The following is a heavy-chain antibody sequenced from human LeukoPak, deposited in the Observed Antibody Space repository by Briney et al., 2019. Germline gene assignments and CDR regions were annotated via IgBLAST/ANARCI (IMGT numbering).Heavy chain of an antibody. V-gene: IGHV3-48*04. CDR3: ARGPSIAARYDAFDI. D-gene: IGHD6-6*01. Sequence: GGSLRLSCAASGFTFRNYWMSWVRQAPGKGLEWVSYISSSGNTISYADSVKGRFTISRDNAKNSLYLQVISLRAEDTAVYYCARGPSIAARYDAFDIWGQGTMVTVSS. CDR2: ISSSGNTI. J-gene: IGHJ3*02. CDR1: GFTFRNYW.